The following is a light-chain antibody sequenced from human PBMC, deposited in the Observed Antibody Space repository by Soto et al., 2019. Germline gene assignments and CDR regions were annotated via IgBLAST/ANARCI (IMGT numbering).Light chain of an antibody. Sequence: EVVLTQSPGTLSLSPGERATLSCRATQSVSDNFLAWYQQKPGQAPRLIMYGAFTRATGIPDRFSGSGFGTDFNLTINRLETEDFAVYYCKQYGNSILTFGPGTKVDV. V-gene: IGKV3-20*01. CDR2: GAF. CDR1: QSVSDNF. J-gene: IGKJ3*01. CDR3: KQYGNSILT.